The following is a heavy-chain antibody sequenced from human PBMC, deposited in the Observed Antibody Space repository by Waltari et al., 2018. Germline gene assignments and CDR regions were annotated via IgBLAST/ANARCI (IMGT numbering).Heavy chain of an antibody. CDR1: GYSFINYG. V-gene: IGHV1-18*01. D-gene: IGHD2-15*01. CDR2: INVRNGNT. CDR3: ARGGSVGGNPNDY. J-gene: IGHJ4*02. Sequence: QVQLVQSGAEMQKPGASVKVSCKASGYSFINYGISWVRQAPGQGLEWMGLINVRNGNTRYAENLQGRVTMTTDTSTSTTYMELRSLRSDDTAVYYCARGGSVGGNPNDYWGQGTLVTVSS.